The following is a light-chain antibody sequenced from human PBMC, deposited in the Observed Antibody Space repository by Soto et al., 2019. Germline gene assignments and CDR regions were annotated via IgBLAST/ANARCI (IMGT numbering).Light chain of an antibody. J-gene: IGLJ1*01. CDR3: SSYTTSNTRQIV. CDR1: SSDVGGYNY. CDR2: DVS. Sequence: SALTQPASVSGSPGQSITISCTGTSSDVGGYNYVSWYQHHPGKAPKLMIYDVSNRPSGVSNRFSGSKSGNTASLTISGLQPEDEADYYCSSYTTSNTRQIVLGTGTKVTVL. V-gene: IGLV2-14*03.